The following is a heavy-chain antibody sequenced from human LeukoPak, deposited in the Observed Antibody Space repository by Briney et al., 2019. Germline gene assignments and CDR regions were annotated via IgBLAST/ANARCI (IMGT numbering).Heavy chain of an antibody. CDR3: ARRGSGSYWSNWFDP. D-gene: IGHD1-26*01. J-gene: IGHJ5*02. CDR1: GFTFSSYG. Sequence: GGSLRLSCAASGFTFSSYGMHWVRQAPGKGLEWVAVISYDGSNKYYADSVKGRFTISRDNSKNTLYLQMNSLRAEDTAVYSCARRGSGSYWSNWFDPWGQGTLVTVSS. CDR2: ISYDGSNK. V-gene: IGHV3-30*03.